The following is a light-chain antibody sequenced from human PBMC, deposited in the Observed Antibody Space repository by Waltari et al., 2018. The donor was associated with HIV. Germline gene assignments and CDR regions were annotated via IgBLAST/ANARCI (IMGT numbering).Light chain of an antibody. J-gene: IGKJ3*01. CDR2: GAS. CDR1: QTVSSTY. CDR3: QQYGSSLFT. V-gene: IGKV3-20*01. Sequence: EVVLRQTPGTLSLSPGERATLSCRASQTVSSTYLAWYQQKPGQAPRLLIYGASSRATGIPDRFSGSGSGTDYTLTISRVEPEDCAVYYCQQYGSSLFTFGPGTTVDIK.